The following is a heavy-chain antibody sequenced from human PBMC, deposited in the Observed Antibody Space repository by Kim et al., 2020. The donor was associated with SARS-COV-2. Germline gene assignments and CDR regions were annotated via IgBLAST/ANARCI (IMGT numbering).Heavy chain of an antibody. J-gene: IGHJ6*02. Sequence: VKGRFTISRDNSENTVYLQMNSLRAEDTAVYYCASGYCRGGSCSCRYGMDVWGQGTTVTVSS. D-gene: IGHD2-15*01. CDR3: ASGYCRGGSCSCRYGMDV. V-gene: IGHV3-53*01.